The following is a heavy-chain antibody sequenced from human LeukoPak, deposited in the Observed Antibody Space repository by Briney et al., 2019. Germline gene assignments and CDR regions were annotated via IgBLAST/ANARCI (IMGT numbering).Heavy chain of an antibody. Sequence: ASVKVSCKVSGYTLTELSMHWVRQAPGKGLEWMGGFDPEDGETIYAQKFQGRVTMTEDTSTDTAYMELSSLRSEDTAVYYCATIGTTVTTEERNGPWGQGTLVTVSS. J-gene: IGHJ5*02. V-gene: IGHV1-24*01. CDR3: ATIGTTVTTEERNGP. D-gene: IGHD4-17*01. CDR2: FDPEDGET. CDR1: GYTLTELS.